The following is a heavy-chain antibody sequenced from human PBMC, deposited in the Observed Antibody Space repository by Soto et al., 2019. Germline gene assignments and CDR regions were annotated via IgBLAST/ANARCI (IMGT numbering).Heavy chain of an antibody. D-gene: IGHD3-10*01. J-gene: IGHJ4*02. V-gene: IGHV3-15*01. CDR1: GFTFSSYG. CDR3: STDRGDF. CDR2: ITSSTDGATT. Sequence: PGGSLRLSCAASGFTFSSYGMHWVRQAPGKGLEWVGRITSSTDGATTLYAAPMKGRFTISRDDSKNTVYLQMNSLKTEDTAVYYCSTDRGDFWGQGTLVTVSS.